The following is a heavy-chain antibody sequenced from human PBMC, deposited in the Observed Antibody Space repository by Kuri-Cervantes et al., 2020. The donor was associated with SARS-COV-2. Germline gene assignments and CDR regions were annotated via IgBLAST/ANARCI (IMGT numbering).Heavy chain of an antibody. Sequence: LSLTCAASGFTFSTYWMHWVRQAPGKGLVWVSRIYSDASTTTYADSVKGRFTISRDNAKNSLYLQMNSLRAEDTAVYYCARDSGLLRGYYYYMDVWGKGTTVTVSS. D-gene: IGHD1-26*01. CDR1: GFTFSTYW. J-gene: IGHJ6*03. V-gene: IGHV3-74*01. CDR2: IYSDASTT. CDR3: ARDSGLLRGYYYYMDV.